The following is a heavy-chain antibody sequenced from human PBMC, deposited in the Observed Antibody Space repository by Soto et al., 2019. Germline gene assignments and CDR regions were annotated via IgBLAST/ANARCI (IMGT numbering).Heavy chain of an antibody. CDR2: VSPPFRTS. J-gene: IGHJ6*02. V-gene: IGHV1-69*01. CDR1: GVSFNNNG. CDR3: ARVLYYGSGSYSRYGMDV. D-gene: IGHD3-10*01. Sequence: QVQLVQSGAEVKKPGSSVKVSCKTSGVSFNNNGIGWVRQAPGHGLEWMGGVSPPFRTSNYARKFQGRISLTADASTGTVNMERSSLTSEDTAQYYCARVLYYGSGSYSRYGMDVWGQGTTVTVSS.